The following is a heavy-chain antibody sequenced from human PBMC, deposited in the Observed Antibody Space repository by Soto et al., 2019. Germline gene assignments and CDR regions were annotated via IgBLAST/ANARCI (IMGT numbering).Heavy chain of an antibody. Sequence: SETLSLTCAVSDYSISSSNWWGWIRQPPGKGLEWIGYIYYSGTTYYNPSLKSRVTMSVDTSKNQFSLNLNSVTAVDTAVYYCVRSVSDSGSGSNRGLWFDPWGQGTLVTVSS. D-gene: IGHD3-10*01. CDR3: VRSVSDSGSGSNRGLWFDP. V-gene: IGHV4-28*01. CDR2: IYYSGTT. CDR1: DYSISSSNW. J-gene: IGHJ5*02.